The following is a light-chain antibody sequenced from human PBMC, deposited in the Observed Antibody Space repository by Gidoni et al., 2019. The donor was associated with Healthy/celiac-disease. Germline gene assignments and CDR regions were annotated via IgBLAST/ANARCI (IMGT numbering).Light chain of an antibody. CDR3: NSRDSSGNRG. Sequence: SSELTQDPAVSVALGQTVRITCKGDSLRSYYASWYQQKPGQAPVLVIDGKNNRPSGIPDRFSGSSSGNTASLTITGAQAEDEADYYCNSRDSSGNRGFGGGTKLTVL. CDR1: SLRSYY. V-gene: IGLV3-19*01. CDR2: GKN. J-gene: IGLJ2*01.